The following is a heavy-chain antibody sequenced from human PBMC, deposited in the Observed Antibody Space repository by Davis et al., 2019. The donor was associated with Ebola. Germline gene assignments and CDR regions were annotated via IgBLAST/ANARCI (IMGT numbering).Heavy chain of an antibody. V-gene: IGHV4-59*01. CDR3: ARFSYYYDSSGYYGVGAFDI. Sequence: SETLSLTCTVSGASINTYYWSWVRQPPGKRLEWIGYIFHTGVADYNPSLKSRVTISVDTSKNQFSLKLSSVTAADTAVYYCARFSYYYDSSGYYGVGAFDIWGQGTMVTVSS. CDR1: GASINTYY. D-gene: IGHD3-22*01. CDR2: IFHTGVA. J-gene: IGHJ3*02.